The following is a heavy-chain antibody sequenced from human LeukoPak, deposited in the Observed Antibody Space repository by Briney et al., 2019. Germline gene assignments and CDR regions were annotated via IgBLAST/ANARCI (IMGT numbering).Heavy chain of an antibody. CDR3: VREGEGPLSKDFDF. D-gene: IGHD2/OR15-2a*01. Sequence: ASMKVSCKSSGFTFTDHYIHWVRQGPGQGLEWMGYIGPHSTFTSSPQEFQGRVTMTRDASMSTAYMELTRLTSDDTAVYYCVREGEGPLSKDFDFWGQGTLVTVSS. V-gene: IGHV1-2*02. CDR1: GFTFTDHY. CDR2: IGPHSTFT. J-gene: IGHJ4*02.